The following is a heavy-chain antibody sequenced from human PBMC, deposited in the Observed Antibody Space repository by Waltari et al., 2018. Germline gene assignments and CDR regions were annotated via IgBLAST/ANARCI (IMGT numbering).Heavy chain of an antibody. V-gene: IGHV3-30*18. CDR3: AKAPWRELSSGDY. CDR1: GFTFSSYG. J-gene: IGHJ4*02. CDR2: ISYDGSNK. Sequence: QVQLVESGGGVVQPGRSLRLSCAASGFTFSSYGMPWVRQAPGKGLEWVAVISYDGSNKYYADSVKGRFTISRDNSKNTLYLQMNSLRAEDTAVYYCAKAPWRELSSGDYWGQGTLVTVSS. D-gene: IGHD1-26*01.